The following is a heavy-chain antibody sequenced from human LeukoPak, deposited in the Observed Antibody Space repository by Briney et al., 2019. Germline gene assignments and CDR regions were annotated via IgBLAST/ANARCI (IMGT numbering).Heavy chain of an antibody. CDR2: ISWNSGSI. CDR3: AKDHHYGSGSYIYFDY. CDR1: GFTFDDYA. J-gene: IGHJ4*02. Sequence: GGSLRLSCAASGFTFDDYAMHWVRQAPGKGLEWVSGISWNSGSIGYADSVKGRFTISRDNAKNSLYPQMNSLRAEDTAVYYCAKDHHYGSGSYIYFDYWGQGTLVTVSS. D-gene: IGHD3-10*01. V-gene: IGHV3-9*01.